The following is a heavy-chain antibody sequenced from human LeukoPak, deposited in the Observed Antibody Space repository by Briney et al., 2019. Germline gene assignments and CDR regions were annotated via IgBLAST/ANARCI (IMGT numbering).Heavy chain of an antibody. V-gene: IGHV4-30-4*01. D-gene: IGHD1-1*01. J-gene: IGHJ4*02. CDR2: IYYSGST. CDR3: ARILGDNWNDFDY. Sequence: PSETLSLTCTVSGGSISSGGYYWSWIRQPPGKGLEWIGYIYYSGSTYYNPSLKSRVTISVDTSKNQFSLKLSSVTAADTAVYYCARILGDNWNDFDYWGQGTLVTVSS. CDR1: GGSISSGGYY.